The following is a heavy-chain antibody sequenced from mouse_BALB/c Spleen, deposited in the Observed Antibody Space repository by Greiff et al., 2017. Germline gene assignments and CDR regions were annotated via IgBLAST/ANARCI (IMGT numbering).Heavy chain of an antibody. Sequence: EVQLQQSGPELVKPGASVKISCKASGYTFTDYNMHWVKQSHGKSLEWIGYIYPYNGGTGYNQKFKSKATLTVDNSSSTAYMELRSLTSEDSAVYYCARVWTTRAWFAYWGQGTLVTVSA. J-gene: IGHJ3*01. D-gene: IGHD2-10*02. CDR2: IYPYNGGT. V-gene: IGHV1S29*02. CDR1: GYTFTDYN. CDR3: ARVWTTRAWFAY.